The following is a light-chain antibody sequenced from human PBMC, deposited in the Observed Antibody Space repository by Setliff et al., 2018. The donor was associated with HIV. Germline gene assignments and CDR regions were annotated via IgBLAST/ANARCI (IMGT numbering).Light chain of an antibody. V-gene: IGLV2-23*02. CDR3: YSYAGTNSWV. J-gene: IGLJ1*01. CDR2: EVT. Sequence: QSALTQPASVSGSPGQSITISCTGTSSDVGSFDLVSWYQHHPGKAPKLMISEVTKRPSGVSNRFSGSKSGNTASLTISGLQAEDEADYYRYSYAGTNSWVFGTGTKVTVL. CDR1: SSDVGSFDL.